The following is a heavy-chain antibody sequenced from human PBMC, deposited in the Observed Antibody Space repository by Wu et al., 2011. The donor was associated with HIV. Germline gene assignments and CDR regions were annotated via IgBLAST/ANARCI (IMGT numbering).Heavy chain of an antibody. D-gene: IGHD3-16*01. Sequence: QVQLVQSGAEVKKSGASVKVSCRTSGYTFTSYGISWVRQAPGQGLEWMGWISTFSGNTKYAQIFQGRVTMTADTPTSTGYMELRSLRSDDTAVYYCASERGGGVVDYWGQGTLITVSS. CDR2: ISTFSGNT. CDR3: ASERGGGVVDY. J-gene: IGHJ4*02. V-gene: IGHV1-18*01. CDR1: GYTFTSYG.